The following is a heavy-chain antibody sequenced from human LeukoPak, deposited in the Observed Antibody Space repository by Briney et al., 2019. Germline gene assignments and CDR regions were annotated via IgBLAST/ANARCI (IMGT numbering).Heavy chain of an antibody. J-gene: IGHJ3*02. CDR2: IYASGGT. V-gene: IGHV4-61*02. CDR1: GGSINSNTYF. CDR3: ARYVDPYDISPHSFDI. D-gene: IGHD3-22*01. Sequence: SETLSLTCTVSGGSINSNTYFWNWIRQPAGKRLEWIERIYASGGTDYNPSLRSRLSMSINRSSNQISLTLRPVTAADTAVYYCARYVDPYDISPHSFDIWGQGTVVTVSS.